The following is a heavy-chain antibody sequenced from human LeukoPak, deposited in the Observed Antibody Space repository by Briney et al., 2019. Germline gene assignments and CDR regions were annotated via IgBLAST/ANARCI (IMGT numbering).Heavy chain of an antibody. J-gene: IGHJ5*02. V-gene: IGHV4-39*01. CDR2: IYYSGST. D-gene: IGHD3-3*01. CDR3: ARLLYDFWSGYHNWFDP. CDR1: GGSISSSSYY. Sequence: PSETLSLTCTVSGGSISSSSYYWGWIRQPPGKGLEWIGSIYYSGSTYYNPSLKSRVTISADTSKNQFSLKLSSVTAADTAVYYCARLLYDFWSGYHNWFDPWGQGTLVTVSS.